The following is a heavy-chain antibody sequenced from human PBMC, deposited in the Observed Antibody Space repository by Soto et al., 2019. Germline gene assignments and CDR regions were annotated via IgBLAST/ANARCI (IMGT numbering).Heavy chain of an antibody. CDR3: ATYTSLDY. CDR2: IYSGGST. CDR1: GFTVSNNY. Sequence: HPGGSLRLSCAASGFTVSNNYMSWVRQAPGKGLEWVSLIYSGGSTFYADSVKGRFTISRDNSKNTLFLQMNSLRAEDTAVYFCATYTSLDYWGQGTLVTSPQ. J-gene: IGHJ4*02. V-gene: IGHV3-53*01. D-gene: IGHD2-2*02.